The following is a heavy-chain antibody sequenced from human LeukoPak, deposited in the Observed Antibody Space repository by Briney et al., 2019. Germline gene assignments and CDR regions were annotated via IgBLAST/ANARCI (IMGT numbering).Heavy chain of an antibody. CDR1: GGTFSSYA. Sequence: GSSVKVSCKAPGGTFSSYAISWVRQAPGQGLEWMGGIIPIFGTANYAQKFQGRVTITTDESTSTAYMELSSLRSEDTAVYYCARAITMIVPGAFDIWGQGTMVTVSS. D-gene: IGHD3-22*01. V-gene: IGHV1-69*05. J-gene: IGHJ3*02. CDR2: IIPIFGTA. CDR3: ARAITMIVPGAFDI.